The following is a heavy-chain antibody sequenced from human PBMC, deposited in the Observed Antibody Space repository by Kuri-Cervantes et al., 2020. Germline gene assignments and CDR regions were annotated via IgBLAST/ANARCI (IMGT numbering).Heavy chain of an antibody. D-gene: IGHD3-3*01. CDR1: GGSISSYY. V-gene: IGHV4-59*01. Sequence: GSLRLSCTVSGGSISSYYWSWIRQPPGKGLEWIGYIYYSGSTNYNPSLKSRVTISVDTSKNQFSLRLSSVTAADTAVYYCARGLHYDFWSGYYTLYGMDVWGQGTTVTVSS. J-gene: IGHJ6*02. CDR2: IYYSGST. CDR3: ARGLHYDFWSGYYTLYGMDV.